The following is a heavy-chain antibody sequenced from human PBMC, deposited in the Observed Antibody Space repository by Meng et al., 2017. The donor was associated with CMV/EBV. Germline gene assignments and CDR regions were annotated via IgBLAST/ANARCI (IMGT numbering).Heavy chain of an antibody. CDR1: FGGSY. CDR3: ARVRHSFVVVPAAKCCWFDP. Sequence: FGGSYWSWIRQPPGEGLEWIGEINHSGSTNYNPSLKSRVTISVDTSKNQFSLKLSSVTAADTAVYYCARVRHSFVVVPAAKCCWFDPWGQGTLVTVSS. V-gene: IGHV4-34*01. J-gene: IGHJ5*02. CDR2: INHSGST. D-gene: IGHD2-2*01.